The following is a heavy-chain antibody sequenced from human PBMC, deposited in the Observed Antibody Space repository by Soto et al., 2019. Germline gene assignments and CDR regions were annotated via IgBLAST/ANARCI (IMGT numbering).Heavy chain of an antibody. CDR3: ARPTSSGWTEDYYYYYMDV. V-gene: IGHV4-39*01. J-gene: IGHJ6*03. CDR1: GGSISSSSYY. Sequence: ETLSLTCTVSGGSISSSSYYWGWIRQPPGKGLEWIGSIYYSGSTYYNPSLKSRVTISVDTSKNQFSLKLSSVTAADTAVYYCARPTSSGWTEDYYYYYMDVWGKGTTVTVSS. CDR2: IYYSGST. D-gene: IGHD6-19*01.